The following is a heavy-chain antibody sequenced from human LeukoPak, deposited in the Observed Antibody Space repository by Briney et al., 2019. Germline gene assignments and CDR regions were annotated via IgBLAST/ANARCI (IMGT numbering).Heavy chain of an antibody. Sequence: ASVKVSCKASGYTFTSYDINWVRQATGQGLEWMGWMNPNSGNTGYAQKFQGRVTMTRNTSISTAYMELSSLRSEDTAVYYCARGLRDYYGMDVWGQGTTVTVSS. CDR3: ARGLRDYYGMDV. V-gene: IGHV1-8*01. CDR1: GYTFTSYD. J-gene: IGHJ6*02. CDR2: MNPNSGNT.